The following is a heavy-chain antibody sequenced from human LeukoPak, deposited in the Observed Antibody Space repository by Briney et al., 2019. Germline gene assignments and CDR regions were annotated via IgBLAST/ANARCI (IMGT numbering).Heavy chain of an antibody. V-gene: IGHV3-21*01. D-gene: IGHD6-25*01. CDR3: ARGLSGFGY. Sequence: PGGSLRLSCAASGFTFSSYAMSWVRQAPGKGLEWVSSISSSSSYICYADSVKGRFTISRDNAKNSLYLQMNSLRAEDTAVYYCARGLSGFGYWGQGTLVTASS. CDR1: GFTFSSYA. CDR2: ISSSSSYI. J-gene: IGHJ4*02.